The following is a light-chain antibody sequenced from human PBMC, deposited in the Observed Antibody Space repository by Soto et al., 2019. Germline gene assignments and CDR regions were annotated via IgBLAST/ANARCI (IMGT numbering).Light chain of an antibody. CDR3: KQYNSWT. CDR1: QSISSW. J-gene: IGKJ1*01. CDR2: DAS. Sequence: DIQMTQSPSTLSASVGDRVTITCRASQSISSWLAWYQQKPGKAPKLLIYDASSLESGVPSRFSGSGSGTEFTLTISSLQPDDFATYYCKQYNSWTFGQGTKVEIK. V-gene: IGKV1-5*01.